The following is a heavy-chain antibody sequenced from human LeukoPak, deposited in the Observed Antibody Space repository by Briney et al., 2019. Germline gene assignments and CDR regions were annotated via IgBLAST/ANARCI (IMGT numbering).Heavy chain of an antibody. CDR2: IYYSGST. Sequence: SETLSLTCIVSGGSISSSSYYWGWIRQPPGKGLEWIGSIYYSGSTNYNPSLKSRVTISVDTSKNQFSLKLSSVTAADTAVYYCARHDYDILTGYRTTDFDYWGQGTLVTVSS. D-gene: IGHD3-9*01. CDR3: ARHDYDILTGYRTTDFDY. CDR1: GGSISSSSYY. V-gene: IGHV4-39*01. J-gene: IGHJ4*02.